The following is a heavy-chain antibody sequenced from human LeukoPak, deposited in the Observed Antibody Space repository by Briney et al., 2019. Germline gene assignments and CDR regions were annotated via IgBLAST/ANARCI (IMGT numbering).Heavy chain of an antibody. CDR2: IYPGDSDT. Sequence: GESLKISCKGSGYSFTNYWIGWVRQMPGKGLGWMGIIYPGDSDTRYSPSFQGQVTISADKSISTAYLQWSSLKASDTAMYYCARGYCSRTSCQFDYWGQGTLLTVSS. D-gene: IGHD2-2*01. V-gene: IGHV5-51*01. CDR3: ARGYCSRTSCQFDY. J-gene: IGHJ4*02. CDR1: GYSFTNYW.